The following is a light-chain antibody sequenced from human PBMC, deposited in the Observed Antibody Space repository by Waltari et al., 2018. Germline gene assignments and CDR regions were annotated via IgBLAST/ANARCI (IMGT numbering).Light chain of an antibody. Sequence: QSVLTPPPSVSGAPGQRVTISCTGSSPNIGAGYAVPWYQQLPGTAPKLLIYCNSNRPSGVPDRFSGSKSGTSASLAITGLQAEDEADYYCQSYDSSLSGSVFGGGTKLTVL. CDR1: SPNIGAGYA. V-gene: IGLV1-40*01. CDR2: CNS. J-gene: IGLJ2*01. CDR3: QSYDSSLSGSV.